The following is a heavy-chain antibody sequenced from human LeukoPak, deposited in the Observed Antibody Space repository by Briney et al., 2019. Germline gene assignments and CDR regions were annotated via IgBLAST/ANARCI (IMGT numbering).Heavy chain of an antibody. CDR2: IYYSGST. Sequence: KTSETLSLPCTVSGGSVSSGSYYWRWIRQPPGKGLEWIGYIYYSGSTNYNPSLKSRVTISVDTSKNQFSLKLSSVTAADTAVYYCARAYCSGGSCYGNYYYYGMDVWGQGTTVTVSS. CDR3: ARAYCSGGSCYGNYYYYGMDV. D-gene: IGHD2-15*01. CDR1: GGSVSSGSYY. V-gene: IGHV4-61*01. J-gene: IGHJ6*02.